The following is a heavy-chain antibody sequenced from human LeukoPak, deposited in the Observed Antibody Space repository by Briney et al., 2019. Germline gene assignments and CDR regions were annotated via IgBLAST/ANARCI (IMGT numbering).Heavy chain of an antibody. J-gene: IGHJ4*02. D-gene: IGHD6-19*01. V-gene: IGHV4-59*01. CDR3: ARGPRGSGWYGDY. Sequence: SETLSLTCTVSGGSISNYYWSWIRQPPGKGLEWIGYIYNSGSTNYNPSLKSRVTISVDTSRNQFSLDLISVTAADTAVYYCARGPRGSGWYGDYWGQGTLVTVSS. CDR2: IYNSGST. CDR1: GGSISNYY.